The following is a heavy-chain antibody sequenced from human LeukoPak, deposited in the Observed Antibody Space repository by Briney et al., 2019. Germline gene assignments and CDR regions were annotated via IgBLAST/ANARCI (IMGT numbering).Heavy chain of an antibody. D-gene: IGHD6-13*01. V-gene: IGHV4-34*01. CDR1: GGSFSGYY. CDR2: INHSGST. CDR3: ARSRAGTTYYYYYYMDV. J-gene: IGHJ6*03. Sequence: PSETLSLTCAVYGGSFSGYYWSWIRQPPGKGLEWIGEINHSGSTNYNPSLKSRVTISVDTSKNQFSLKLSSVTAADTAVYYCARSRAGTTYYYYYYMDVWGKGTTVTVSS.